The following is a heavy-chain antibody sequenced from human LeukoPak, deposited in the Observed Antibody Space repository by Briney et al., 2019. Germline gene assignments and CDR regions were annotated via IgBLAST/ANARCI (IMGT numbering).Heavy chain of an antibody. CDR2: ISSGASYI. CDR3: ARETGRTLDY. V-gene: IGHV3-21*01. Sequence: KTGGSLRLSCAASGFTFSTYNMNWVRQAPGKGLEWVSSISSGASYIYYADSVKGRFTISRDNAKNSLYLQMNSLRAEDTAVYYCARETGRTLDYWGQGTLVTVSS. CDR1: GFTFSTYN. J-gene: IGHJ4*02.